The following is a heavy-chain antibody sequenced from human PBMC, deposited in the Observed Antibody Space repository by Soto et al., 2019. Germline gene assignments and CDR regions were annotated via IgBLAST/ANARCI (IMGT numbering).Heavy chain of an antibody. Sequence: AASVKVSCKASGYTFTSYYMHWVRQATGQGLEWMGIINPSGGSTSYAQKFQGRVTMTRDTSTSTVYMELSSLRSEDTAVYYCASPFTVRGASYGMDVWGQGTTVTVSS. CDR3: ASPFTVRGASYGMDV. CDR2: INPSGGST. D-gene: IGHD3-10*01. CDR1: GYTFTSYY. J-gene: IGHJ6*02. V-gene: IGHV1-46*01.